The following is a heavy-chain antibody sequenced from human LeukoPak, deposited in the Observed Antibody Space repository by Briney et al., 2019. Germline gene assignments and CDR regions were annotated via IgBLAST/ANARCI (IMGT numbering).Heavy chain of an antibody. V-gene: IGHV1-18*01. CDR3: ARMWLGYCSSTSCYTGKYYYYYYYMDV. Sequence: GASVKVSCKASGGTFSNYAFTWVRQAPGQGLEWMGWISAYNGNTNYAQKLQGRVTMTTDTSTSTAYMELRSLRSDDTAVYYCARMWLGYCSSTSCYTGKYYYYYYYMDVWGKGTTVTVSS. D-gene: IGHD2-2*02. CDR1: GGTFSNYA. CDR2: ISAYNGNT. J-gene: IGHJ6*03.